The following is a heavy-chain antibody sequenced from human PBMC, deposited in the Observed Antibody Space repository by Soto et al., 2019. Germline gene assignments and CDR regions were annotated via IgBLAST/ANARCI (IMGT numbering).Heavy chain of an antibody. CDR3: TRENIGNGDGLYDDFDI. V-gene: IGHV1-2*02. CDR1: GYTGTDYY. Sequence: ASVKVSCKTSGYTGTDYYTHWERQAPGQGFERISCTNPSRGGACFAQKIQDGVPLTRATSIGTADKEVDSLTSDATAVYCCTRENIGNGDGLYDDFDIWGEGTKVT. CDR2: TNPSRGGA. J-gene: IGHJ3*02. D-gene: IGHD4-17*01.